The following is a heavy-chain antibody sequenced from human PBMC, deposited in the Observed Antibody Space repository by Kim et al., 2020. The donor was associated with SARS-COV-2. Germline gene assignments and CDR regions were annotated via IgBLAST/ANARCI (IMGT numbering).Heavy chain of an antibody. CDR2: IYYRGST. Sequence: SETLSLTCTVSGDSIKNFYWSWIRQPPGEGLQWIGYIYYRGSTNFSPSLKGRVNISLDTSRNQFSLTMTSVTAADTAVYYCARGDLTAYYSGYLYHGLDIWGQGTTVTVSS. CDR3: ARGDLTAYYSGYLYHGLDI. J-gene: IGHJ6*02. CDR1: GDSIKNFY. V-gene: IGHV4-59*13. D-gene: IGHD5-12*01.